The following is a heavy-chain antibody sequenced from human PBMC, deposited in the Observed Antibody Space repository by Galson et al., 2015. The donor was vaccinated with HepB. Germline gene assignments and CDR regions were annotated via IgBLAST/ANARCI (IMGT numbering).Heavy chain of an antibody. J-gene: IGHJ5*02. V-gene: IGHV3-30*03. CDR3: AIPDRFFDNWFDP. D-gene: IGHD3-3*01. Sequence: SLRLSCAASGFTFGAYGIHWVRQAPGKGLEWVAVISYTGGSQYYAESVKGRFTISRDNSKNTLFLQMNSLKPEDTAVYYCAIPDRFFDNWFDPWGQGTLVTV. CDR2: ISYTGGSQ. CDR1: GFTFGAYG.